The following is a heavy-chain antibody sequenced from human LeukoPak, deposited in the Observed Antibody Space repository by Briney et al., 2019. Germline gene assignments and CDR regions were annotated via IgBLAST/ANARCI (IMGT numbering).Heavy chain of an antibody. CDR3: ARLRNYDSSGYYSEIDY. J-gene: IGHJ4*02. V-gene: IGHV3-20*04. Sequence: GESLRLSCAASGFTFNNYGMSWVRQAPGKGLEWVSGINWNAVRVGYADSVKGRFTISRDNAKNSLYLQMNSLRAEDTAFYYCARLRNYDSSGYYSEIDYWGQGTLVTVSS. D-gene: IGHD3-22*01. CDR2: INWNAVRV. CDR1: GFTFNNYG.